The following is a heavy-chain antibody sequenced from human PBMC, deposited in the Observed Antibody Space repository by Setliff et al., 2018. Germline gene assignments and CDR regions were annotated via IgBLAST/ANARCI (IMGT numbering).Heavy chain of an antibody. Sequence: SDTLSLTCTVSGGSISGYYWTWIRQPAGKGLEWIGRISTSGRPNYNPALKSRLTMSVDTSKNQFSLKVTSVTAADTAVYYCVRSMPDTANFDYWGQGTLVTVSS. CDR1: GGSISGYY. CDR3: VRSMPDTANFDY. V-gene: IGHV4-4*07. CDR2: ISTSGRP. D-gene: IGHD5-18*01. J-gene: IGHJ4*02.